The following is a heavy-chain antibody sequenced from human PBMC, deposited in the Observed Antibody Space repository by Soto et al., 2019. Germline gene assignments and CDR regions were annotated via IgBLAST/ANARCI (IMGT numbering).Heavy chain of an antibody. Sequence: GGSLRLSCAASGFTFSSYWMSWVRQAPGKGLEWVANINQDGSKKYYGDSVKGRFTISRDKAKNSLYLQMNSLRAEDTAVYYCARDRGGYCSGGSCYTGNYWGQGTLVTVSS. J-gene: IGHJ4*02. V-gene: IGHV3-7*01. CDR3: ARDRGGYCSGGSCYTGNY. CDR2: INQDGSKK. CDR1: GFTFSSYW. D-gene: IGHD2-15*01.